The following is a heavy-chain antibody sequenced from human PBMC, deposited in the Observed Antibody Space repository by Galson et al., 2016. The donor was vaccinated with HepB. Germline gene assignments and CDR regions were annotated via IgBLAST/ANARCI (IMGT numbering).Heavy chain of an antibody. CDR3: ARSLVPSFGMDV. J-gene: IGHJ6*04. D-gene: IGHD2-8*02. CDR2: ISGYNGDT. Sequence: SVKVSCKASGYTFTSYGVNWVRQAPGQGPEWVGWISGYNGDTNYAQKLQGRVTMTTDTSTSTSYMELRSLRSDDTAVYYCARSLVPSFGMDVCGKGTTVTVSS. CDR1: GYTFTSYG. V-gene: IGHV1-18*01.